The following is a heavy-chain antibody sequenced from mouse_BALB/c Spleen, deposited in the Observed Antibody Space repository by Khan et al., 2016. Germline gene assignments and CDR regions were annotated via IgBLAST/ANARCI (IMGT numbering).Heavy chain of an antibody. CDR2: IWSDGST. J-gene: IGHJ4*01. D-gene: IGHD2-3*01. CDR3: ARRDDGGGAMDY. V-gene: IGHV2-6*02. Sequence: QVQLKESGPGLVAPSQSLSITCTVSGFSLTSYGVHWVRQPPGKGLEWLVVIWSDGSTTYNSALKSRLSISKDNSKSQVFLKMNSLQTDDTAKYCCARRDDGGGAMDYWGQGTSVTVSS. CDR1: GFSLTSYG.